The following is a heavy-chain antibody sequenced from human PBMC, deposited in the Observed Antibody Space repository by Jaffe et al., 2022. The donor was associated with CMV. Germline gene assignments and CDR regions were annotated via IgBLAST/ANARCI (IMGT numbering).Heavy chain of an antibody. J-gene: IGHJ6*03. CDR1: GFSLSNARMG. V-gene: IGHV2-26*01. Sequence: QVTLKESGPVLVKPTETLTLTCTVSGFSLSNARMGVSWIRQPPGKALEWLAHIFSNDEKSYSTSLKSRLTISKDTSKSQVVLTMTNMDPVDTATYYCARYSKSRYCSGGSCYPEYYYYMDVWGKGTTVTVSS. D-gene: IGHD2-15*01. CDR2: IFSNDEK. CDR3: ARYSKSRYCSGGSCYPEYYYYMDV.